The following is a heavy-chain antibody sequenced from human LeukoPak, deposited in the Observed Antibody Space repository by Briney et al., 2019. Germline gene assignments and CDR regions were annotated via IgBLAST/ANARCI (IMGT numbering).Heavy chain of an antibody. J-gene: IGHJ4*02. CDR2: IIPILGIA. CDR3: ARPMTTGTSLDY. V-gene: IGHV1-69*04. CDR1: GGTFSSYA. Sequence: ASVKVSCTASGGTFSSYAISWVRQAPGQGREWMGRIIPILGIANYAQKFQGRVTITADKSTSTAYMELSSLRSEDTAVYYCARPMTTGTSLDYWGQGTLVTVSS. D-gene: IGHD4-17*01.